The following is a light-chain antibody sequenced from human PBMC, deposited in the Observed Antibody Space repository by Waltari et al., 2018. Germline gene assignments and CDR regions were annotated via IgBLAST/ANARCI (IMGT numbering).Light chain of an antibody. Sequence: EIVLTQSPATLSLSPGERATLSCRASQSVRDSLDWYQHKPGQAPRLLVYDASNRATGVPARFSGSGSGTHFTLTISSLEPADFAVYYCQHRSGPFGPGTKVDFK. CDR3: QHRSGP. V-gene: IGKV3-11*01. J-gene: IGKJ3*01. CDR2: DAS. CDR1: QSVRDS.